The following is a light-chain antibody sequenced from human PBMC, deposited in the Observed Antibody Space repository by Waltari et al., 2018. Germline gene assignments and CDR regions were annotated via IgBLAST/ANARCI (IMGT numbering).Light chain of an antibody. CDR1: QSISSY. Sequence: EIVLTQSPATLSLSPGEGATLSCRASQSISSYLAWYQQKPGQAPRLLIYDASNRATGIPARFRGGGSGTDFTLTISSLEPEDFAVYYCQQRDSWWTFGQGTKVEIK. CDR2: DAS. J-gene: IGKJ1*01. V-gene: IGKV3-11*01. CDR3: QQRDSWWT.